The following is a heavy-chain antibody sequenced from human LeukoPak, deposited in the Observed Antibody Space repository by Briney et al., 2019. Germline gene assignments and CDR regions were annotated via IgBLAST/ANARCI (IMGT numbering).Heavy chain of an antibody. D-gene: IGHD3-10*01. CDR2: IYYSGST. CDR3: ARTYFAPYYFDY. CDR1: GGSISSYY. Sequence: SETLSLTCTVSGGSISSYYWSWIRQPPGKGLEWIGYIYYSGSTNYNPSLKSRVTISVDTSKNQFSLKLSSVTAADTAVYYCARTYFAPYYFDYWGQGTLVPVSS. J-gene: IGHJ4*02. V-gene: IGHV4-59*01.